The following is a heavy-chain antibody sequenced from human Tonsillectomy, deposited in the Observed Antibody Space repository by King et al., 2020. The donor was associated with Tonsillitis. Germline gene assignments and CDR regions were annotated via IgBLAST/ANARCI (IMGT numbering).Heavy chain of an antibody. V-gene: IGHV4-59*01. Sequence: QLQESGPGLVKSSETLSLTCTVSGSSISSYFWSWIRQPPGKGLESIGYIYYSGSTNYNPSLKSRVTISLDTSKNHFSLKLTSVTAADTAVYYCARGALTGTIDYWGQGTLVTVSS. CDR3: ARGALTGTIDY. D-gene: IGHD7-27*01. J-gene: IGHJ4*02. CDR2: IYYSGST. CDR1: GSSISSYF.